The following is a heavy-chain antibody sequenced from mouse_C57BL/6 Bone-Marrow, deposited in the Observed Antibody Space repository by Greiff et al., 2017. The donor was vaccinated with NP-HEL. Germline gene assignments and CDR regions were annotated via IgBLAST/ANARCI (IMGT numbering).Heavy chain of an antibody. CDR2: ILPGSGST. D-gene: IGHD2-1*01. J-gene: IGHJ1*03. CDR3: ANSVDYGNPDCYFDV. Sequence: VQLQQSGAELMKPGASVKLSCKATGYTFTGYWIEWVKQRPGHGLEWIGEILPGSGSTNYNEKFNGKATFTADTSSNTAYMQLSSLTSEHTAIDSCANSVDYGNPDCYFDVWGKGTTLTVSS. V-gene: IGHV1-9*01. CDR1: GYTFTGYW.